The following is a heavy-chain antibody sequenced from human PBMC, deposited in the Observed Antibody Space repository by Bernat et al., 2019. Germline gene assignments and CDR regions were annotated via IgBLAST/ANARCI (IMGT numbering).Heavy chain of an antibody. CDR1: GDSVSSNSAA. J-gene: IGHJ3*01. Sequence: QVQLQQSGPGLVKPSQTLSLTCAISGDSVSSNSAAWNWIRQSPSRGLEWLGRTYYRSKWYNDDAVSVKSRRSINPDTSKNQFSLQWKSVTPDDKAVYYCARGPQWLVPWGQGTMVTVSS. CDR2: TYYRSKWYN. CDR3: ARGPQWLVP. D-gene: IGHD6-19*01. V-gene: IGHV6-1*01.